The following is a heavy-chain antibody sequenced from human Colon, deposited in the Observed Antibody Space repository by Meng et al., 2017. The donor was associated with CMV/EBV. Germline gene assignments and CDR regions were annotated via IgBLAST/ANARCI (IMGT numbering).Heavy chain of an antibody. Sequence: GESLKISCAASGFTFSSYAMSWVRQTPGKGLEWVSTIDSSGAYVADSVKGRFTVSRDNFKNTLDLQMNSLRVEDAATYYCTKLMGNTRVDHWGHGTQVTVSS. J-gene: IGHJ5*02. V-gene: IGHV3-23*05. CDR3: TKLMGNTRVDH. CDR1: GFTFSSYA. CDR2: IDSSGA. D-gene: IGHD5-24*01.